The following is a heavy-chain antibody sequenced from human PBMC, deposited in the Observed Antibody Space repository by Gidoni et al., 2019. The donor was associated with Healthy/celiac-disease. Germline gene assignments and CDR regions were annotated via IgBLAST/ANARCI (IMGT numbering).Heavy chain of an antibody. CDR2: ISGSGGST. CDR1: GFTFSSYA. Sequence: EVQLLESGGGLVQPGGSLRLSCAASGFTFSSYAMSWVRQAPGKGLEWVSAISGSGGSTYCPDSVKGRFTITRDNSKNTLYLQMNSLRAEDTAVYYCAKDIYSYGSDYFDYWGQGSLVTVSS. CDR3: AKDIYSYGSDYFDY. J-gene: IGHJ4*02. D-gene: IGHD5-18*01. V-gene: IGHV3-23*01.